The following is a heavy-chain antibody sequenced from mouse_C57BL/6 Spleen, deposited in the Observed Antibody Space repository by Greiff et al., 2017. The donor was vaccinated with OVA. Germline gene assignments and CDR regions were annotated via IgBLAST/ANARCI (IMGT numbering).Heavy chain of an antibody. CDR1: GYTFTSYW. V-gene: IGHV1-59*01. J-gene: IGHJ3*01. D-gene: IGHD2-5*01. CDR3: ARVDYSNYKFAY. CDR2: IDPSDSYT. Sequence: VKLQQPGAELVRPGTSVKLSCKASGYTFTSYWMHWVKQRPGQGLEWIGVIDPSDSYTNYNQKFKGKATLTVDPSSSTAYMQLSSLTSEDSAVYYCARVDYSNYKFAYWGQGTLVTVSA.